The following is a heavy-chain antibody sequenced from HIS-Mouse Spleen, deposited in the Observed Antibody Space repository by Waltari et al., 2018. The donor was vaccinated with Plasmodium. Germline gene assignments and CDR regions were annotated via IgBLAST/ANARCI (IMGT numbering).Heavy chain of an antibody. J-gene: IGHJ2*01. CDR1: GGSFSGYS. V-gene: IGHV4-34*01. CDR2: INHRGST. CDR3: ARGLRGHYWYFDL. Sequence: QVQLQQWGAGLLKPSATLSPLCAVYGGSFSGYSWRRSCQPPGKGLEWIWEINHRGSTNYNPSLKSRVTISVDTSKNQFSLKLSSVTAADTAVYYCARGLRGHYWYFDLWGRGTLVTVSS. D-gene: IGHD3-10*01.